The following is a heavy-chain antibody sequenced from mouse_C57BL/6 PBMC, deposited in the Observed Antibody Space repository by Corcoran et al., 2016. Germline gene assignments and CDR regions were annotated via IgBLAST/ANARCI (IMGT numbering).Heavy chain of an antibody. CDR1: GYTFTTYG. V-gene: IGHV9-3*01. CDR3: AREGSRRGYAMDY. J-gene: IGHJ4*01. CDR2: INTYSGVP. D-gene: IGHD2-4*01. Sequence: QIQLVQSGPELKKPGETVKISCKASGYTFTTYGMSWVKQAPGKGVKWMGWINTYSGVPTYADDFKGRFAFSLETSASTAYLQINNLKNEDTATYFCAREGSRRGYAMDYWGQGTSVTVSS.